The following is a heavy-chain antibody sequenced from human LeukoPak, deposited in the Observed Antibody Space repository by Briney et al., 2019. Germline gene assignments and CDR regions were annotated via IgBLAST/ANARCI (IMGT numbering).Heavy chain of an antibody. J-gene: IGHJ2*01. V-gene: IGHV3-21*01. Sequence: GGSLRLSCAASGFTFSSYSMNWVRQAPGKGLEWVSSISSSSSYIYYADSVKGRFTISRDNAKNSLYLQMSSLRAEDTAVYYCAREILAGGGRGGYFDLWGRGTLVTVSS. CDR3: AREILAGGGRGGYFDL. CDR1: GFTFSSYS. CDR2: ISSSSSYI. D-gene: IGHD3-16*01.